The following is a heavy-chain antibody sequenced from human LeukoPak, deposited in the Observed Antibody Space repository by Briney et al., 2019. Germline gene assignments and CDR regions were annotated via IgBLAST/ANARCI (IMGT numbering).Heavy chain of an antibody. CDR3: ASAPSGGYRLY. J-gene: IGHJ4*02. V-gene: IGHV4-31*03. CDR2: IYYSGST. D-gene: IGHD3-22*01. CDR1: GGSISSGGYY. Sequence: SETLSLTCTVSGGSISSGGYYWSWLRQHPGKGLEWIGYIYYSGSTYYNPSLKSRVTISVDTSKNQFSLKLSSVTAADTAVYYCASAPSGGYRLYWGQGTLVTVSS.